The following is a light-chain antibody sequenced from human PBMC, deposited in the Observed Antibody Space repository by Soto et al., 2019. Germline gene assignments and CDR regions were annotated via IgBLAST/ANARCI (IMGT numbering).Light chain of an antibody. CDR2: DVS. V-gene: IGLV2-11*01. CDR3: CSFAGPQSFEV. Sequence: VLTQPRSVSGSPGQSVTISCTGTSSDIGGYTYVSWYQQHPGKAPKVIIYDVSERPSGVPDRFSGSKSGNTASLTISGLQPEDEADYYCCSFAGPQSFEVFGEGTKV. CDR1: SSDIGGYTY. J-gene: IGLJ1*01.